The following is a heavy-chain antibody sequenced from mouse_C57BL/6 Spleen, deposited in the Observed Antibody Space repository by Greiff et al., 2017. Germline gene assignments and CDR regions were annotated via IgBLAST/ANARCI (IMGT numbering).Heavy chain of an antibody. D-gene: IGHD2-10*01. J-gene: IGHJ4*01. Sequence: VQLQQSGAELARPCASVKMSCKASGYTFTSYTMHWVKQRPGQGLEWIGYINPSSGYTKYNQKFKGKATLTADKTSSTAYMQLSSLTSEDSAVYYCAIGLLAMDYWGQGTSVTVSS. CDR2: INPSSGYT. CDR1: GYTFTSYT. V-gene: IGHV1-4*01. CDR3: AIGLLAMDY.